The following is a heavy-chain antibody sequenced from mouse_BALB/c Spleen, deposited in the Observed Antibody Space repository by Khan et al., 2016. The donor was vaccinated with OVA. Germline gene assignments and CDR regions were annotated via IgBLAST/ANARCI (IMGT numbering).Heavy chain of an antibody. D-gene: IGHD4-1*01. V-gene: IGHV5-6*01. CDR2: ISRGGDYT. Sequence: EVQVVESGGDLVKPGGSLKLSCAASGFTFSSYSMSWVRQTPDKRLEWVASISRGGDYTYYPDSVKGRFTISRDNATNTLYLQMSDLKSEDTAIFYCADHCTGSAGYWGQGTLVTVSA. J-gene: IGHJ3*02. CDR3: ADHCTGSAGY. CDR1: GFTFSSYS.